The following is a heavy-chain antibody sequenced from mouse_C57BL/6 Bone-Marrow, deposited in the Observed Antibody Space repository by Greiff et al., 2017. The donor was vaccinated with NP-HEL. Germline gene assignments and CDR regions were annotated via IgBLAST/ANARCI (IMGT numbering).Heavy chain of an antibody. V-gene: IGHV1-7*01. J-gene: IGHJ2*01. D-gene: IGHD1-1*01. Sequence: QVQLQQSGAALAKPGASVKLSCKASGYTFTSYWLPWVNQRPAPGLDWIGYIHPSCGYTKYNPKFTDQATLPADHSSSTAYMQLSSLTYEDSAVYYCARRGIITTVVEEDYFDDWGQGTTLTVSS. CDR2: IHPSCGYT. CDR3: ARRGIITTVVEEDYFDD. CDR1: GYTFTSYW.